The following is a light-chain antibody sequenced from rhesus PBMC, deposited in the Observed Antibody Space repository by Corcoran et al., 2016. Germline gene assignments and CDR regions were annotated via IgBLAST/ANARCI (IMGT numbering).Light chain of an antibody. CDR2: DAS. CDR1: QGINHY. Sequence: DIQMTQSPSSLSASVGDRVTITCRASQGINHYLSWYQQKPGKAPKPLSYDASSLETGVPSRFSGSGPGTDYTLTIRGLQPEAIATYYCQQYRNSPPTCGGGTKVE. J-gene: IGKJ4*01. CDR3: QQYRNSPPT. V-gene: IGKV1-66*01.